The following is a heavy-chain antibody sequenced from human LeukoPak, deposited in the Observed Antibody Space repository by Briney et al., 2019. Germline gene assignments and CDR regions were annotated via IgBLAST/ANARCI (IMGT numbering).Heavy chain of an antibody. Sequence: GGSLRLSCAASGFTLSSHGMHWVRQAPGKGLEWVAFIWYDGSNKYYVDSVKGRFTIFRDNSKNTLYLQMNSLRVEDTAVYYCALDRVPAAMRPNWFDPWGQGTLVTVSS. J-gene: IGHJ5*02. CDR2: IWYDGSNK. D-gene: IGHD2-2*01. CDR3: ALDRVPAAMRPNWFDP. V-gene: IGHV3-30*02. CDR1: GFTLSSHG.